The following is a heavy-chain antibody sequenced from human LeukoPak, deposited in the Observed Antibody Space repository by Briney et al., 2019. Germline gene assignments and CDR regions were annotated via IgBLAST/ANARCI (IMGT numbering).Heavy chain of an antibody. V-gene: IGHV3-23*01. CDR3: ARDLHYYVALYV. Sequence: SGGSLRLSCEASGFTFSSYAMTWVRQAPGKGLEWVSSIGSDNKPHYSESVKGRFAISRDNSKNTLFLQLHNLRVEDTALYYCARDLHYYVALYVWGQGTTVTVSS. D-gene: IGHD3-10*02. CDR2: IGSDNKP. J-gene: IGHJ6*02. CDR1: GFTFSSYA.